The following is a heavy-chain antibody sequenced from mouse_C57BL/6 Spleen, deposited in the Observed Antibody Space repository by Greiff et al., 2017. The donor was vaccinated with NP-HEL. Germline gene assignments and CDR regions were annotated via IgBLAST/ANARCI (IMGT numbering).Heavy chain of an antibody. Sequence: EVKLVESGGDLVKPGGSLKLSCAASGFTFSSYGMSWVRQTPDKRLEWVATISSGGSYTYYPDSVKGRFTISRDNAKNTLYLQMSSLKSEDTAMYYCARQDGNYVGWYFDVWGTGTTVTVSS. J-gene: IGHJ1*03. CDR3: ARQDGNYVGWYFDV. V-gene: IGHV5-6*01. CDR2: ISSGGSYT. CDR1: GFTFSSYG. D-gene: IGHD2-1*01.